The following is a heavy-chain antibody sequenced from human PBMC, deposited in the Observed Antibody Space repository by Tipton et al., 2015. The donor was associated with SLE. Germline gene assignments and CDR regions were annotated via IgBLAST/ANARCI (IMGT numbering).Heavy chain of an antibody. Sequence: GSLRLSCAASGFTFSSYDMHWVRQATGKGLEWVSAIGTAGDTYYPGSVKGRFTISRENAKNSLYLQMNSLRAGDTAVYYCARGHYYDSSGYSYDAFDIWGQGTMVTVSS. CDR1: GFTFSSYD. CDR2: IGTAGDT. V-gene: IGHV3-13*01. D-gene: IGHD3-22*01. CDR3: ARGHYYDSSGYSYDAFDI. J-gene: IGHJ3*02.